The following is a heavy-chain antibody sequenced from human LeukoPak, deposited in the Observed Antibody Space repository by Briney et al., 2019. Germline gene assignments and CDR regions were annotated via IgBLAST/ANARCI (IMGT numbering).Heavy chain of an antibody. V-gene: IGHV4-4*07. CDR1: RGSISSYY. CDR3: AREGGDPRWLDP. CDR2: VNTSRST. D-gene: IGHD6-25*01. J-gene: IGHJ5*02. Sequence: PYTLSLTCTHSRGSISSYYWTWIRQCAREGLEGTGRVNTSRSTNYNPSLRSRVTMSVNTSKNQFSLNLTSVTAADTAVYSCAREGGDPRWLDPWGQGTLVTVSS.